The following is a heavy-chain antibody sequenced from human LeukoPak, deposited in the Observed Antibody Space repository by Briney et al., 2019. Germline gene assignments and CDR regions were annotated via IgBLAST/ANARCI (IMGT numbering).Heavy chain of an antibody. V-gene: IGHV3-21*01. D-gene: IGHD6-19*01. J-gene: IGHJ3*02. Sequence: GGSLRLSCAASGFTFSSYSMNWVRQAPGKGLEWVSSISSSSSYIYYADSVKGRFTISRDNAKNSLYLQMNSLRAEDTAVYYCARGVLYSSGYQTDDAFDIWGQGTMVTVSS. CDR3: ARGVLYSSGYQTDDAFDI. CDR2: ISSSSSYI. CDR1: GFTFSSYS.